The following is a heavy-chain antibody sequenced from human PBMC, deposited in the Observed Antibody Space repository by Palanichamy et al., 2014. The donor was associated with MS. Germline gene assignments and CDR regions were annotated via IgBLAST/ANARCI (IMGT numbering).Heavy chain of an antibody. D-gene: IGHD3-10*01. V-gene: IGHV3-48*02. CDR2: ISKSGSTI. CDR1: ITFSSCS. Sequence: EVQLVEVWGRLGTAWGVPETLLCSLWITFSSCSMNWVRQTPGKGLEWVSYISKSGSTIYYADFVKGRFTISRDNAKNSLYLEMNSLRDEDTAVYYCARPHYYGLGTDYWGQGTLVTVSS. CDR3: ARPHYYGLGTDY. J-gene: IGHJ4*02.